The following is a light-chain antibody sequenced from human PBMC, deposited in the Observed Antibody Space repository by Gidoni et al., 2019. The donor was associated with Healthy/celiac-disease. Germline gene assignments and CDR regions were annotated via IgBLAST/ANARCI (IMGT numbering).Light chain of an antibody. V-gene: IGKV1-33*01. CDR1: QDISNY. CDR3: QQYDNLPRT. J-gene: IGKJ1*01. Sequence: IQMTQSPSSLSASVGDRVTITCQASQDISNYLNWYQQKPGKAPKLLIYDASNLATGVPSRFSGSGSGTDFTFTISSLQPEDIATYYCQQYDNLPRTFGQGTKVEIK. CDR2: DAS.